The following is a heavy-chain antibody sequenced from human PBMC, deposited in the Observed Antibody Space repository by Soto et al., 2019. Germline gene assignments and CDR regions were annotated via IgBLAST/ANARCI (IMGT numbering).Heavy chain of an antibody. J-gene: IGHJ5*02. CDR2: ISAYNGNT. CDR1: GYAFTSYG. D-gene: IGHD6-19*01. CDR3: ARDGQWLVRGFWFDP. Sequence: ASVEPSCKASGYAFTSYGISWLRQEPGQGLEWMGWISAYNGNTNYAQKLQGRVTMTTDTSTSTAYMELRSLRSDDTAVYYCARDGQWLVRGFWFDPWGQGTLVTVSS. V-gene: IGHV1-18*01.